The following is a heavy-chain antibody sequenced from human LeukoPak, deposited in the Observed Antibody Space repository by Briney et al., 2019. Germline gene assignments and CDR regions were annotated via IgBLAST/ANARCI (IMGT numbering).Heavy chain of an antibody. D-gene: IGHD2-8*02. CDR3: ARGYCTGNNCRPYYCYGMDV. V-gene: IGHV3-33*01. Sequence: PGGSLRLSCAASGFTFDTYAMHCVRQAPREGLEWMASIWYDGSKKEYADSVKGRFTVSRDNSKNTLDMQMNSLRAEDTAVYYCARGYCTGNNCRPYYCYGMDVWGQGTTVTVS. CDR2: IWYDGSKK. CDR1: GFTFDTYA. J-gene: IGHJ6*02.